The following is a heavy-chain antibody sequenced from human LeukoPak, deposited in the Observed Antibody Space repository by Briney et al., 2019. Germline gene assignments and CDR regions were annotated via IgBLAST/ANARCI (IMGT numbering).Heavy chain of an antibody. V-gene: IGHV1-46*01. D-gene: IGHD3-10*01. CDR1: GYTFTSQN. CDR2: INPGGGST. J-gene: IGHJ4*02. CDR3: ARDSGGDYFDY. Sequence: GASVKVSCKASGYTFTSQNMHWVRQAPGQGLEWMGIINPGGGSTSYAQKFQGRVTMTRDTSTSTVYMELSSLRSEDTAVYYCARDSGGDYFDYWGQGTLVTVSS.